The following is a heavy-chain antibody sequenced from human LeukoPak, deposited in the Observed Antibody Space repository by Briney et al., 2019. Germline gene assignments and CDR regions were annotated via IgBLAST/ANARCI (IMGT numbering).Heavy chain of an antibody. CDR3: TRDRLGGAVASWIPDY. D-gene: IGHD3-3*01. Sequence: SETLTLTCSVSGGSIKNYYWSWIPQAPGKRVEWIGSVYHTGSTDYNPTLRSTVTISVDTSKNHVYLKVTSVTAADTAIYYCTRDRLGGAVASWIPDYWGQGILVTVSS. CDR2: VYHTGST. J-gene: IGHJ4*02. V-gene: IGHV4-59*01. CDR1: GGSIKNYY.